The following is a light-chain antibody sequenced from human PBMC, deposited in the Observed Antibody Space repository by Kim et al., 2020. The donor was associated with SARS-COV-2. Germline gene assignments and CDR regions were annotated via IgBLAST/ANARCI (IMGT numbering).Light chain of an antibody. V-gene: IGKV1-39*01. J-gene: IGKJ1*01. Sequence: ASIRDRVTITCRASQEISRCLNWNQQKPEKAPKLLIYTASSLQSGVPSRFTGSGSETDFTLTITSLQPEDFATYYCQQTSSAPRTFGQGTKVDIK. CDR3: QQTSSAPRT. CDR1: QEISRC. CDR2: TAS.